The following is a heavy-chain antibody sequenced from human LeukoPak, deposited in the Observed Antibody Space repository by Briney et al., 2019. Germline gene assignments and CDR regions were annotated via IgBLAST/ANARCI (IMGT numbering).Heavy chain of an antibody. CDR3: ARRYYFVSGSYYPFDF. J-gene: IGHJ4*02. V-gene: IGHV4-39*01. D-gene: IGHD3-10*01. CDR2: IHYSGTT. Sequence: PSGTLSLTCNVSGGSISDNDYSWDWIRQPPGKGLEWMGCIHYSGTTYSNPSLKSRISISVDTSKSQLSLKLRSVTAADTAVYYCARRYYFVSGSYYPFDFWGQGTLVTVSS. CDR1: GGSISDNDYS.